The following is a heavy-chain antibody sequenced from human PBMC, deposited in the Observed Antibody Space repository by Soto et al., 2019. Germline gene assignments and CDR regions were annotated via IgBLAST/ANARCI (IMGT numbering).Heavy chain of an antibody. CDR1: GYTFTGYY. Sequence: ASVKVSCKASGYTFTGYYMHWVRQAPGQGLEWMGWINPNSGGTNYVQKFQGWVTMTRDTSISTAYMELSRLRSDDTAVYYCARYEYSSSMVVGGNAFDIWGQGTMVTVSS. CDR2: INPNSGGT. J-gene: IGHJ3*02. CDR3: ARYEYSSSMVVGGNAFDI. D-gene: IGHD6-6*01. V-gene: IGHV1-2*04.